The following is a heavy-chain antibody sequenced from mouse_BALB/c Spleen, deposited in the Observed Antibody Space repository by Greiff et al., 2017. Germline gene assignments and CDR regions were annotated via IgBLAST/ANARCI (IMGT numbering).Heavy chain of an antibody. CDR1: GFNIKDYY. J-gene: IGHJ2*01. CDR3: VRIYYYGSSYDFDY. V-gene: IGHV14-1*02. CDR2: IDPENGNT. D-gene: IGHD1-1*01. Sequence: VQLQQSGAELVRPGALVKLSCKASGFNIKDYYMHWVKQRPEQGLEWIGWIDPENGNTIYDPKFQGKASITADTSSNTAYLQLSSLTSEDTAVYYCVRIYYYGSSYDFDYWGQGTTLTVSS.